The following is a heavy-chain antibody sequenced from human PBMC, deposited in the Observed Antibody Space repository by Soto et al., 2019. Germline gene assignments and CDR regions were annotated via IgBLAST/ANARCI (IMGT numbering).Heavy chain of an antibody. J-gene: IGHJ4*02. CDR3: ARFRRNYFDY. Sequence: PSETLSLTCTVSGDSMSGFYWSWIRQTPGKGLEWIGYINYVGRTSYYSPSLQSRVTISLDSSKNQFSLILSSVTDADTAVYFCARFRRNYFDYWGQGTQVTVSS. CDR1: GDSMSGFY. V-gene: IGHV4-59*01. CDR2: INYVGRTS. D-gene: IGHD3-10*01.